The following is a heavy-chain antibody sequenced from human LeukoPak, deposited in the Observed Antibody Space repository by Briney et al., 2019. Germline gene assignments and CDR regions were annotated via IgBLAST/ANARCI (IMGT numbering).Heavy chain of an antibody. Sequence: GGSLRLSCSVSGFTFGSFWMSWVRQAPGKGLEWVANLNGDGTEKYYADSVKGRFTVSRDNTKNTFFLQMNSLRVDDTALYYCARDNGRFCDDFWDQGTLVTVSP. CDR3: ARDNGRFCDDF. D-gene: IGHD2-8*01. CDR2: LNGDGTEK. J-gene: IGHJ4*02. CDR1: GFTFGSFW. V-gene: IGHV3-7*01.